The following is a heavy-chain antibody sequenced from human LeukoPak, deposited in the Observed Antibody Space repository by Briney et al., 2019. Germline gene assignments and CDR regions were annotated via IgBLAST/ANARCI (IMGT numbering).Heavy chain of an antibody. CDR3: ARAASGTYYFDY. J-gene: IGHJ4*02. V-gene: IGHV1-2*06. D-gene: IGHD6-13*01. CDR1: GYTFTGYY. Sequence: ASVKVSCKASGYTFTGYYLHWVRQAPGQGLEWMGRINPNSGVTDYAQKFQGRITMTRDTSINTAYMELSRLRSDDSAMYYCARAASGTYYFDYWGQGTLVTVSS. CDR2: INPNSGVT.